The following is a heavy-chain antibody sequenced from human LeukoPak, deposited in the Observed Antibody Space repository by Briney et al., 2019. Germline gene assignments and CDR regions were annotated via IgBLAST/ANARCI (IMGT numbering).Heavy chain of an antibody. CDR1: GYTLTELS. V-gene: IGHV1-24*01. CDR3: ATDLMTRGKFDY. Sequence: ASVTVSCKVSGYTLTELSMHWVRQAPGKGLEWMGGFDPEDGETIYAQKFQGRVTMTEDTSTDTAYMELSSLRSEDTAVYYCATDLMTRGKFDYWGQGTLVTVSS. D-gene: IGHD3-16*01. J-gene: IGHJ4*02. CDR2: FDPEDGET.